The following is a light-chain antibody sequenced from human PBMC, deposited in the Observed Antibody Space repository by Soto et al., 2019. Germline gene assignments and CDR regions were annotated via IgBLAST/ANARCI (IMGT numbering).Light chain of an antibody. J-gene: IGKJ1*01. Sequence: AIQMTQSPSSLSASVGDRVTIACRASQGIRNDLGWYQQKPGKAPKLLIDAASSLQSGVPSRFSGSGSGTDFTLTISSLQPEDFATYYCLQDYNYPRTFGQGTKVDIK. CDR2: AAS. CDR3: LQDYNYPRT. V-gene: IGKV1-6*01. CDR1: QGIRND.